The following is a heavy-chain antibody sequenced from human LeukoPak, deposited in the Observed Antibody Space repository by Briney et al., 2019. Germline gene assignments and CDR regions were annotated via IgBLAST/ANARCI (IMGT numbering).Heavy chain of an antibody. V-gene: IGHV3-64*01. CDR2: ISSNGGST. Sequence: PGGSLRLSCAASGFTFSSYAMHWVRQAPGKGLEYVSAISSNGGSTYYANSVKGRLTISRDNSKNTLYLQMGSLRAEDMAVYYCARQYFQHWGQGTLVTVSS. J-gene: IGHJ1*01. CDR1: GFTFSSYA. CDR3: ARQYFQH.